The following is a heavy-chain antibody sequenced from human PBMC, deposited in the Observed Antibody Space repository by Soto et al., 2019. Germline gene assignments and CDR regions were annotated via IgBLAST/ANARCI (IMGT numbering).Heavy chain of an antibody. CDR3: ARDIVVVPAAEIGPVYMDV. D-gene: IGHD2-2*01. CDR2: INAGNGNT. J-gene: IGHJ6*03. CDR1: GYTFTSYA. V-gene: IGHV1-3*01. Sequence: ASVKVSCKASGYTFTSYAMHWVRQAPGQRLEWMGWINAGNGNTKYSQKFQGRVTITRDTSASTAYMELSSLRSEDTAVYYCARDIVVVPAAEIGPVYMDVWGKGTTVTVSS.